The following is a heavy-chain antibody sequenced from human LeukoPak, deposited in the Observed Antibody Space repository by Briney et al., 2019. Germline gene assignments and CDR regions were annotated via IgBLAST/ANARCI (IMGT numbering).Heavy chain of an antibody. CDR3: TAAPNTTPGSLGH. Sequence: PGGSLRLSCAASGFSFSDYYMNWIRQAPGKGLEWVSYSSSSGSSTYYADSVKGRFTISRDYAKNALFLQMNRLRAEDTAVYYCTAAPNTTPGSLGHWGQGTLVTVSS. J-gene: IGHJ4*02. D-gene: IGHD6-25*01. CDR2: SSSSGSST. CDR1: GFSFSDYY. V-gene: IGHV3-11*01.